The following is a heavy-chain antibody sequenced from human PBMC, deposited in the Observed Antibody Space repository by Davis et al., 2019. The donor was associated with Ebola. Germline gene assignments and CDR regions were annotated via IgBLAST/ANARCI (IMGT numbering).Heavy chain of an antibody. V-gene: IGHV5-51*01. CDR3: ARLGPVTTYYYYYGMDV. CDR2: IYPGDSDT. CDR1: GYTFANYW. Sequence: GESLKISCKGSGYTFANYWIGWVRQMPGKGLEWMGIIYPGDSDTRYSHSFQGQVTISADKSISTAYLQWSSLKASDTAMYYCARLGPVTTYYYYYGMDVWGKGTTVTVSS. J-gene: IGHJ6*04. D-gene: IGHD4-17*01.